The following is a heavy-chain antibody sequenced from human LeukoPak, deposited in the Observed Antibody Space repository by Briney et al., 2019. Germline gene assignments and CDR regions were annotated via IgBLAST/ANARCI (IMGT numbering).Heavy chain of an antibody. CDR1: GGSISSNY. J-gene: IGHJ4*02. CDR3: ARDYPPADY. V-gene: IGHV4-4*07. CDR2: IYSSGST. Sequence: SETLSLTCTVSGGSISSNYWSWIRQPAGKGLEWIGRIYSSGSTNYNPSLKSRVSMSVDTSKNQFSLKMNSVTAADTAVYYCARDYPPADYWGQGTLVTVSS.